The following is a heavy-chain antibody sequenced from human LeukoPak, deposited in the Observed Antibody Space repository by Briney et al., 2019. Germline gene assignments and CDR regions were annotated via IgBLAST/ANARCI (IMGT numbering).Heavy chain of an antibody. CDR1: GFIVSNNY. V-gene: IGHV3-66*01. J-gene: IGHJ4*02. D-gene: IGHD6-13*01. CDR3: AKDHHAPISAAGNDY. Sequence: GGSLRLSCVASGFIVSNNYMSWVRQAPGMGLEWVSTIYRGGSSFYADSVKGRFTISRDNSKNTLYLQMDSLRAEDTAVYYCAKDHHAPISAAGNDYWGQGTLVTVSS. CDR2: IYRGGSS.